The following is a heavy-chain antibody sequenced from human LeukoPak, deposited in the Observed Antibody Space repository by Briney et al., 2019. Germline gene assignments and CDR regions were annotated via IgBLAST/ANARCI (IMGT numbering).Heavy chain of an antibody. CDR3: ARDLQPKYWAVAVVFDY. V-gene: IGHV7-4-1*02. D-gene: IGHD6-19*01. CDR1: GYTFTSYA. Sequence: ASVKVSCKASGYTFTSYAMNWVRQAPGQGLEWMGWINTNTGNPTYAQGFTGRFVFSLDTSVSTAYLQISSLKAEDTAVYYCARDLQPKYWAVAVVFDYWGQGTLVTVSS. CDR2: INTNTGNP. J-gene: IGHJ4*02.